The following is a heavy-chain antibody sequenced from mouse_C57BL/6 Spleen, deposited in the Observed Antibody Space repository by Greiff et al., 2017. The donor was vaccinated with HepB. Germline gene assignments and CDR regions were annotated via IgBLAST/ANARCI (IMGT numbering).Heavy chain of an antibody. Sequence: VQLQQSGPELVKPGASVKISCKASGYSFTGYYMNWVKQSPEKSLEWIGEINPSTGGTTYNQKFKAKATLTVDKSSSTAYMQLKSLTSEDSAVYYCARGVTTVLPYWGQGTLVTVSA. CDR1: GYSFTGYY. CDR3: ARGVTTVLPY. J-gene: IGHJ3*01. V-gene: IGHV1-42*01. CDR2: INPSTGGT. D-gene: IGHD1-1*01.